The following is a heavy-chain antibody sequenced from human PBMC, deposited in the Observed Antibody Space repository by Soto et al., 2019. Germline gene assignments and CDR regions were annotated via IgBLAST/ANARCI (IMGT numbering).Heavy chain of an antibody. D-gene: IGHD2-2*01. CDR3: AREVVPATVDFYYYYIDF. CDR1: GGFISSGSYY. CDR2: IDHSGSS. V-gene: IGHV4-31*03. J-gene: IGHJ6*03. Sequence: QVQLQESGPGLVKPSQTLSLTCTVSGGFISSGSYYWNWIRQLPGKGLEWIGYIDHSGSSFYNPSVEGRLALALDTSKNQFSLKLNYVTAADTAVYDCAREVVPATVDFYYYYIDFWGKGTTVTVSS.